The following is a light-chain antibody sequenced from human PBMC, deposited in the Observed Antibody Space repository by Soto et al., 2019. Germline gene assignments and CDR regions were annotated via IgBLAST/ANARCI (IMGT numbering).Light chain of an antibody. CDR1: QSVSSS. J-gene: IGKJ4*01. CDR3: QQFSSYPLT. Sequence: EIVLIQSPATLSLSPGERATLSCRASQSVSSSLAWYQQNPGQAPRLLIFDASNRATGIPVRFSGSGSGTDFTLTISRLEPEDFAVYYCQQFSSYPLTFGGGTKVDIK. CDR2: DAS. V-gene: IGKV3D-11*03.